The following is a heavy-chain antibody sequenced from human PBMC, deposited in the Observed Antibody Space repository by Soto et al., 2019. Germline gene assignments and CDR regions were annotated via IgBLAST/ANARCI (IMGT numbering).Heavy chain of an antibody. CDR3: ARDSSIPGLFGSGSYYYYYGMDV. D-gene: IGHD3-10*01. J-gene: IGHJ6*02. CDR2: IYYSGST. CDR1: GGSIISGGYY. Sequence: SETLSLTCTVSGGSIISGGYYWSWIRQHPGKGLEWIGYIYYSGSTYYNPSLKSRVTISVDTSKNQFSLKLSSVTAADTAVYYCARDSSIPGLFGSGSYYYYYGMDVWGQGTTVTVSS. V-gene: IGHV4-31*03.